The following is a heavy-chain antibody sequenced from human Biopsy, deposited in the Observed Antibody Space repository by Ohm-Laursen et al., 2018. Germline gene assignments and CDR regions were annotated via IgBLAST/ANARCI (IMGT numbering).Heavy chain of an antibody. CDR1: GGSISSHY. V-gene: IGHV4-59*11. J-gene: IGHJ6*02. Sequence: SETLSLTCTVSGGSISSHYWSWIRQPPGKGLEWIGYIYNRGSTKYNSSLKSRVTISVDTSKNQLSLTVRSVTAADTAMYYCARDQDNSYLAYGMDVWGQGATVTVSS. CDR3: ARDQDNSYLAYGMDV. D-gene: IGHD4-11*01. CDR2: IYNRGST.